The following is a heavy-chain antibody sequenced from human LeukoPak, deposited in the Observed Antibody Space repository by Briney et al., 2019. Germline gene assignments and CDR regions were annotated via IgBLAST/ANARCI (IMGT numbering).Heavy chain of an antibody. V-gene: IGHV1-69*06. CDR1: ADTFSRYA. J-gene: IGHJ6*03. Sequence: SVKVSCKASADTFSRYAISWVRQAPGQGLEWMGRIIPKFGTAKYARRFRGRVTITADKSTTTAYMELSSLRSEDTAVYYCARAIYYDVMTGYYDYYSYYMDVWGDGTTVTVSS. CDR2: IIPKFGTA. CDR3: ARAIYYDVMTGYYDYYSYYMDV. D-gene: IGHD3-9*01.